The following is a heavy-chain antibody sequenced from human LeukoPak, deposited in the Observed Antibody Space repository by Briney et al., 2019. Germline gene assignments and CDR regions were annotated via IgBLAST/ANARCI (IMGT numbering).Heavy chain of an antibody. CDR3: ASPAAGTNSDY. CDR2: ISSSGSYT. V-gene: IGHV3-11*03. J-gene: IGHJ4*02. Sequence: GGSLRLSCEASGFTFSDHYMSWIRQAPGKGLEWISYISSSGSYTNYADSVKGRFTISRDNAKNSLYLQMNSLRAQDTAVYYCASPAAGTNSDYWGQGTLVTVSS. CDR1: GFTFSDHY. D-gene: IGHD6-13*01.